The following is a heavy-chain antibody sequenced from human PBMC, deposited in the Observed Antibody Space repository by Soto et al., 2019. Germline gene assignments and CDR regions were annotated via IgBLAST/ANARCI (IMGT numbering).Heavy chain of an antibody. CDR2: IYTSGST. V-gene: IGHV4-4*07. CDR1: GGSISSYY. J-gene: IGHJ6*02. Sequence: PSETLSLTVTVAGGSISSYYWSWIRQPAGKGLEWIGRIYTSGSTNYNPSLKSRVTMSVDTSKNQFSLKLSSVTAADTAVYYCARGHCSGGSCYRVYGMDVWGQGTTVTASS. CDR3: ARGHCSGGSCYRVYGMDV. D-gene: IGHD2-15*01.